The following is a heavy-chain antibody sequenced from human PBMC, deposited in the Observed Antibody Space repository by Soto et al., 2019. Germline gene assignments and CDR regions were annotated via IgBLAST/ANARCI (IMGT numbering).Heavy chain of an antibody. CDR2: FYRDGGT. CDR3: ARRTQLWSPIDY. V-gene: IGHV3-66*01. J-gene: IGHJ4*02. D-gene: IGHD5-18*01. CDR1: GFSVSSNY. Sequence: EVQLVQSGGGLVQPGGSLRLSCAASGFSVSSNYMSWVRQAPGKGLEWVSVFYRDGGTFHVDSVKGRFTLSRDNSKNTGFLEMKSLRAEDTAVYFCARRTQLWSPIDYWGQGTLVTVSS.